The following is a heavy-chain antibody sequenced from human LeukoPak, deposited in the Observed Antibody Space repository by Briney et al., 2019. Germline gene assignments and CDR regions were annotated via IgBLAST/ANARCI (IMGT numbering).Heavy chain of an antibody. CDR1: GGSISGYY. CDR3: ARDSGTPFDP. D-gene: IGHD1-1*01. V-gene: IGHV4-4*07. Sequence: SETLSLTCTVSGGSISGYYWSWIRQPAGKGLEWIGRIYTSGSTTCNPSLKSRVNMSVDTSKNQFSLKLSSVTAADTAVYYCARDSGTPFDPWGQGTLVTVSS. CDR2: IYTSGST. J-gene: IGHJ5*02.